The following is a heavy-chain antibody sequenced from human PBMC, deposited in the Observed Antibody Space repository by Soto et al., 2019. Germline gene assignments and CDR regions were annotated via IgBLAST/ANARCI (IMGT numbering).Heavy chain of an antibody. CDR2: IYYSGST. D-gene: IGHD5-18*01. CDR1: GGSISSSSYY. Sequence: PSETLSLTCTVSGGSISSSSYYWGWIRQPPGKGLEWIGSIYYSGSTYYNPSLKSRVTISVDTSKNQFSLKLSSVTAADTAVYYCARWNGDTAMGDYGMDVWGQGTTVTVSS. J-gene: IGHJ6*02. V-gene: IGHV4-39*01. CDR3: ARWNGDTAMGDYGMDV.